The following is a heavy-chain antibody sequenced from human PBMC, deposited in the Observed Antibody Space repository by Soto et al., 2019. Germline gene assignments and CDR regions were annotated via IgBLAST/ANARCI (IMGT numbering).Heavy chain of an antibody. CDR1: GGSISSYY. CDR2: IYYSGST. Sequence: SETLSLTCTVSGGSISSYYWSWIRQPPGKGLEWIGYIYYSGSTNYNPSLKSRVTISVDTSKNQFSLKLSSVTAADTAVYYCAREVSRKTYYFDYWGQGTLVTVSS. D-gene: IGHD1-20*01. CDR3: AREVSRKTYYFDY. V-gene: IGHV4-59*01. J-gene: IGHJ4*02.